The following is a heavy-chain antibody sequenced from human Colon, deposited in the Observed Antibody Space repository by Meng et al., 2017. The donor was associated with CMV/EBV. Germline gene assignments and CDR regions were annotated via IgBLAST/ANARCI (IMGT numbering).Heavy chain of an antibody. D-gene: IGHD3-22*01. V-gene: IGHV4-30-4*01. CDR3: ARTPGHHDSSGFYYYFDY. CDR1: SISSSDYY. Sequence: SISSSDYYWSWIRQSPEKGLEWIGYIYYSGSTYFNPSLDRRLAISVDTSKSQFSLQLSSVTAADTAVYYCARTPGHHDSSGFYYYFDYWGPGTLVTVSS. CDR2: IYYSGST. J-gene: IGHJ4*02.